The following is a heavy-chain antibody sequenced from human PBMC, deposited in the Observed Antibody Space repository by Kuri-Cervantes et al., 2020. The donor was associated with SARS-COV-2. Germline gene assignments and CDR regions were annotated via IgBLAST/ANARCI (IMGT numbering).Heavy chain of an antibody. V-gene: IGHV3-33*08. D-gene: IGHD3-10*01. CDR1: GFNFSSYG. Sequence: GESLKISCAASGFNFSSYGMHWVRQAPGKGLEWVAVIWYDGSNKYYADSVKGRFTISRDNSKNTLYLQLNSLRAEDTAVYYCARGFRAGPGEYFDLWGRGTLVTVSS. CDR2: IWYDGSNK. J-gene: IGHJ2*01. CDR3: ARGFRAGPGEYFDL.